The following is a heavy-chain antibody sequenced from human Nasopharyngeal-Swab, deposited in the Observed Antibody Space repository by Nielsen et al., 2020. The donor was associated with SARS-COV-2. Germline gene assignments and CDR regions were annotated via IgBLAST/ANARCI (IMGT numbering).Heavy chain of an antibody. CDR1: GFTFSSYG. V-gene: IGHV3-23*01. Sequence: GGSLRLSCAASGFTFSSYGMHWVRQAPGKGLEWVSAISGSGGSTYYADSVKGRFTISRDNSKNTLYLQMNSLRAEDTAVYYCAKGTYYYDSPYDYWGQGTLVTVSS. D-gene: IGHD3-22*01. CDR2: ISGSGGST. J-gene: IGHJ4*02. CDR3: AKGTYYYDSPYDY.